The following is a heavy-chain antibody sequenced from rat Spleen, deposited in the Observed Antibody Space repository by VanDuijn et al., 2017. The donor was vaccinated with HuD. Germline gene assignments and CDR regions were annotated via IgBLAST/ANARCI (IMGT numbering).Heavy chain of an antibody. CDR3: TKETMGVTPLIDC. Sequence: QVQLKESGPGLVQPSQTLSLTCTVSGFSLISNSEHWVRQPPGKGLEWMGGIWGDGITDYDSALKSRLTISRDTSKSQVFLKINSLQTEATAIYYCTKETMGVTPLIDCWGQGVMVTVSS. J-gene: IGHJ2*01. D-gene: IGHD1-9*01. CDR2: IWGDGIT. V-gene: IGHV2-1*01. CDR1: GFSLISNS.